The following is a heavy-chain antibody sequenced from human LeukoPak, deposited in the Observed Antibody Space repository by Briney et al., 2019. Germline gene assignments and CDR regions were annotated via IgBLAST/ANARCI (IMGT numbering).Heavy chain of an antibody. CDR3: AGDRGGYVPKNWFDP. CDR1: GGTFSSYA. V-gene: IGHV1-69*01. Sequence: SVKVSCKASGGTFSSYAISWVRQAPGQGLEWVGGIIPIFGTANYAQKFQGRVTITADESTSTAYMELNSLRSEDTAVYYCAGDRGGYVPKNWFDPWGQGTLVTVSS. CDR2: IIPIFGTA. J-gene: IGHJ5*02. D-gene: IGHD5-12*01.